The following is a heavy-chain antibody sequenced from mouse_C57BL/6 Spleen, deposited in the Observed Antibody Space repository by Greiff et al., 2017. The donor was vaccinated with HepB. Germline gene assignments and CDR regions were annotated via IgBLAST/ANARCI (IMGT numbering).Heavy chain of an antibody. J-gene: IGHJ2*01. CDR3: ARWIAYGSYDYFDY. CDR1: GYTFTSYG. Sequence: QVQLQQSGAELARPGASVKLSCKASGYTFTSYGISWVKQRTGQGLEWIGEIYPRSGNSYYNEKFKGKATLTADKSSSTAYMALRSLTSEDSAVYFCARWIAYGSYDYFDYWGQGTTLTVSS. CDR2: IYPRSGNS. D-gene: IGHD1-1*02. V-gene: IGHV1-81*01.